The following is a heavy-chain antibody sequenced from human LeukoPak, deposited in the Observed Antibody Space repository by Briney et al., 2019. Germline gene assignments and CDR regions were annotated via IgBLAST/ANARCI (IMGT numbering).Heavy chain of an antibody. Sequence: ASVKVSCKASGYTFTGYYIHWVRQAPGQGLECVGWINPNSGGTNYAQKFQGRVAMTRDTSISTAYMELSRLRSDDTAVYYCARGGSGSYFSWLDPWGQGTLVTVSS. CDR3: ARGGSGSYFSWLDP. CDR1: GYTFTGYY. D-gene: IGHD3-10*01. J-gene: IGHJ5*02. CDR2: INPNSGGT. V-gene: IGHV1-2*02.